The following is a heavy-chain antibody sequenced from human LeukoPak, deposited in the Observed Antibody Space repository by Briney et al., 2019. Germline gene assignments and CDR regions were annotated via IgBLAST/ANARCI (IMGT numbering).Heavy chain of an antibody. CDR3: ARDRGGYCSRSSCYEEGFDF. CDR1: EYTFTGYY. J-gene: IGHJ4*02. V-gene: IGHV1-2*06. D-gene: IGHD2-2*01. Sequence: ASVKVSCKASEYTFTGYYMHWVRQAPGQGLEWMGRINPNSGGANYAQKFQGRVTMTRDTSISTAYMELRRLRSDDTAVYYCARDRGGYCSRSSCYEEGFDFWGQGTLVTVSS. CDR2: INPNSGGA.